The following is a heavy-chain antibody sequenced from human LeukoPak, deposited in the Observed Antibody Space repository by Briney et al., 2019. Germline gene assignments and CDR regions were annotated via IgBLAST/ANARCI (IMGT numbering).Heavy chain of an antibody. Sequence: GGSLRLSCVASGFSFNNCGMNWVRQAPGKGLEWVSSISNIDGSTKYADSVKGRFTISTDKSKNTLFLQMNSLRAEDTAVYYCAKEDLGRTFDYWGQGTLVTVSS. J-gene: IGHJ4*02. V-gene: IGHV3-23*01. D-gene: IGHD7-27*01. CDR3: AKEDLGRTFDY. CDR2: ISNIDGST. CDR1: GFSFNNCG.